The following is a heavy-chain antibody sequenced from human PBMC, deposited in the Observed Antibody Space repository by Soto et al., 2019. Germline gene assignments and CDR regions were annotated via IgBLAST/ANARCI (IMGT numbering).Heavy chain of an antibody. J-gene: IGHJ4*02. CDR3: ARHPYYGSGSYSGFDY. CDR2: IYYSGST. CDR1: GGSISSSSYY. Sequence: QLQLQESGPGLVKPSETLSLTCTVSGGSISSSSYYWGWIRQPPGKGLEWIGSIYYSGSTYYNPSIKSRVTISVDTSKNQFSLKLSSVTAADTAVYYCARHPYYGSGSYSGFDYWGQGTLVTVSS. D-gene: IGHD3-10*01. V-gene: IGHV4-39*01.